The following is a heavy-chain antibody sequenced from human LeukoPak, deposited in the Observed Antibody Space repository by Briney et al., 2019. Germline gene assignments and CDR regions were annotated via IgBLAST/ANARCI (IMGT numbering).Heavy chain of an antibody. CDR1: GGSISSSSYY. Sequence: PSETLSLTCTVSGGSISSSSYYWGWIRQPPGKGLEWIGSIYHSGSTYYNPSLKSRVTISVDTSKNQFSLKLSSVTAADTAVYYCARLGGALGVVSYYFDYWGQGTLVTVSS. V-gene: IGHV4-39*07. D-gene: IGHD7-27*01. CDR3: ARLGGALGVVSYYFDY. J-gene: IGHJ4*02. CDR2: IYHSGST.